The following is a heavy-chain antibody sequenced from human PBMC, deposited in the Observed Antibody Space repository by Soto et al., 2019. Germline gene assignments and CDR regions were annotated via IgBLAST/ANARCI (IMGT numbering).Heavy chain of an antibody. CDR1: GGSISSGGYY. Sequence: QVQLQESGPGLVKPSQTLSLTCTVSGGSISSGGYYWSWIRQHPGKGLEWIGYIYYSGSTYYNPSLKSRVTIAVDTSKNQFSLKLSSVTAADTAVYYCARDRPVAGNQASNAFDIWGQGTMVTVSS. CDR2: IYYSGST. CDR3: ARDRPVAGNQASNAFDI. V-gene: IGHV4-31*03. J-gene: IGHJ3*02. D-gene: IGHD6-19*01.